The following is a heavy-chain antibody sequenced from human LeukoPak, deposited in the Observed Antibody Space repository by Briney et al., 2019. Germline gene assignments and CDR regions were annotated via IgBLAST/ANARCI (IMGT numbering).Heavy chain of an antibody. CDR2: ISYTGTYI. CDR3: ARDFGPNILTGYFFDH. V-gene: IGHV3-21*01. Sequence: GGSLRLSCAASAFSLNAYNMNWVRQAPGKGLEWVSSISYTGTYIYYADSVKGRFTISRDNAQNSLYLQMNGLRAEDTAVYYCARDFGPNILTGYFFDHWGQGTLATVSS. D-gene: IGHD3-9*01. CDR1: AFSLNAYN. J-gene: IGHJ4*02.